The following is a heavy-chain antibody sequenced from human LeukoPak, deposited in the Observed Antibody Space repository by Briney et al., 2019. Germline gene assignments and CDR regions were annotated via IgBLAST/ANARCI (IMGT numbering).Heavy chain of an antibody. CDR2: ISGSGDRT. CDR1: GFTFSSYG. Sequence: GGSLRLSCAASGFTFSSYGMSWVRQAPGKGLVWVSAISGSGDRTYYADSVKGRFTISRDSPKNTLYLQPNSLRAEDTAVYYCAKIQGYFDYWGQGTLVTVSS. CDR3: AKIQGYFDY. V-gene: IGHV3-23*01. J-gene: IGHJ4*02.